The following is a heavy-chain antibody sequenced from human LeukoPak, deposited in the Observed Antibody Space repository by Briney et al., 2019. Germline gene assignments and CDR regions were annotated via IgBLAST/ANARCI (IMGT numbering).Heavy chain of an antibody. J-gene: IGHJ5*02. V-gene: IGHV4-59*01. CDR2: IYYSGST. D-gene: IGHD1-1*01. CDR3: ARESSRYERWRTWFDP. Sequence: SETLSLTCTVSGGSISSYYWSWIRQPPGKGLEWIGYIYYSGSTNYNPSLKSRVTISVDTSKNQFSLKLSSVTAADTAVYYCARESSRYERWRTWFDPWGQGTLVTVSS. CDR1: GGSISSYY.